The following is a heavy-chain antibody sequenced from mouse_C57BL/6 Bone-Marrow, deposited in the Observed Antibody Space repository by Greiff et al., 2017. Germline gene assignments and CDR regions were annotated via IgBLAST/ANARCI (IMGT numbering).Heavy chain of an antibody. V-gene: IGHV5-17*01. J-gene: IGHJ4*01. CDR2: ISSGSSTI. CDR3: ARRGGDGYYDAMDY. D-gene: IGHD2-3*01. CDR1: GFTFSDYG. Sequence: EVQGVESGGGLVKPGGSLKLSCAASGFTFSDYGMHWVRQAPEKGLEWVAYISSGSSTIYYADTVKGRFTISRDNAKNTLFLQMTSRRSEDTAMYYCARRGGDGYYDAMDYWGQGTSVTVSS.